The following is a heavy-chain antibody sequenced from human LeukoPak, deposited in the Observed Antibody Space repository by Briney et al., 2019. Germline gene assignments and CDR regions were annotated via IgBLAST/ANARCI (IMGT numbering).Heavy chain of an antibody. D-gene: IGHD4/OR15-4a*01. J-gene: IGHJ4*02. CDR2: ISSSGGST. Sequence: PGGSLRLSCAASDFTFRSYAMSWVRQAPGKGLEWVSAISSSGGSTYYADSVKGRFTISRDNSKNTLYLQMNSLRAEDTAVYYCAREFSVLGNFDYWGQGTLVTVSS. CDR3: AREFSVLGNFDY. CDR1: DFTFRSYA. V-gene: IGHV3-23*01.